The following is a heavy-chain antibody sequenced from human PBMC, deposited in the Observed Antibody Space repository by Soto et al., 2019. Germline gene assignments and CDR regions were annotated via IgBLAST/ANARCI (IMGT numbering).Heavy chain of an antibody. CDR2: INSDGSST. V-gene: IGHV3-74*01. J-gene: IGHJ6*03. CDR1: GFPFSSYW. CDR3: AVWTTVTTNYYYYMDV. Sequence: PGGSLRLSCAASGFPFSSYWMHWVRQAPGKGLVWVSRINSDGSSTSYADSVKGRFTISRDNAKNTLYLQMNSLRAEDTAVYYCAVWTTVTTNYYYYMDVWGKGTTVTVSS. D-gene: IGHD4-17*01.